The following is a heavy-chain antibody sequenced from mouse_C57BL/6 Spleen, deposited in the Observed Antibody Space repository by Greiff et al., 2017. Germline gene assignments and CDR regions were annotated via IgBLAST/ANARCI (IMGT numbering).Heavy chain of an antibody. V-gene: IGHV1-55*01. J-gene: IGHJ4*01. CDR3: ARTPTYYSNYEGVYYAMDY. CDR1: GYTFTSYW. D-gene: IGHD2-5*01. CDR2: IYPGSGST. Sequence: VQLQQPGAELVKPGASVKMSCKASGYTFTSYWITWVKQRPGQGLEWIGDIYPGSGSTNYNEKFKSKATLTVDTSSSTAYMQLSSLTSEDSAVYYCARTPTYYSNYEGVYYAMDYWGQGTSVTVSS.